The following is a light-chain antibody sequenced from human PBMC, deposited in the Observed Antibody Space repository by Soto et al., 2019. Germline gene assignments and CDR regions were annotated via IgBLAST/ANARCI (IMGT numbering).Light chain of an antibody. Sequence: QSVLTQSPSASGTPGQRVTISCSGSSSNIGSNYVYWYQQLPGTAPKLLIYRNNQRPSGAPDRFSGSKSGTSASLAISGLRSEDEADYYCAAWDDSLSGWVFGGGTKLTVL. CDR1: SSNIGSNY. CDR2: RNN. V-gene: IGLV1-47*01. CDR3: AAWDDSLSGWV. J-gene: IGLJ3*02.